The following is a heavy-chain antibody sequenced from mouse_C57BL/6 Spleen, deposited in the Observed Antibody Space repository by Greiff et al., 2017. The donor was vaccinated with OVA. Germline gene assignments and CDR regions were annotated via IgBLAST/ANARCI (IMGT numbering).Heavy chain of an antibody. CDR3: ARIQLGHYAMDD. V-gene: IGHV1-82*01. J-gene: IGHJ4*01. CDR2: IYPGDGDT. D-gene: IGHD4-1*02. Sequence: QVQLKQSGPELVKPGASVKISCKASGYAFSSSWMNWVKQRPGKGLEWIGRIYPGDGDTNYNGKFKGKATLTADKSSSTAYMQLSSLTSEDSAVYVCARIQLGHYAMDDWGQGTSVTVSS. CDR1: GYAFSSSW.